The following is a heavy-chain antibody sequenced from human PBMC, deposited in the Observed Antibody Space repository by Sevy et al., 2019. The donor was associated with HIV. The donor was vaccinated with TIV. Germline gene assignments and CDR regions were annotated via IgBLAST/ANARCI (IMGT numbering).Heavy chain of an antibody. CDR3: AKDTGSSGNDHYGLDV. CDR1: GFTFSNYG. D-gene: IGHD6-19*01. J-gene: IGHJ6*02. CDR2: TSNNEGGE. Sequence: GGSLRLSCAASGFTFSNYGTHWVRQAPGKGLEWVAITSNNEGGENYAHSVKGRFTSSRDNSKNTLYLQMYRLTTEDTCVYYCAKDTGSSGNDHYGLDVWGQGTTVTVSS. V-gene: IGHV3-30*18.